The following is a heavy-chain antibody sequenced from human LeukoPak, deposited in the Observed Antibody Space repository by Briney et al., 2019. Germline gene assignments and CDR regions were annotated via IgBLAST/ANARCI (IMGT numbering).Heavy chain of an antibody. CDR2: INSNGNTT. J-gene: IGHJ4*02. V-gene: IGHV3-74*01. CDR3: ARGGGNSYAPVDY. CDR1: GSTFSTYW. Sequence: GGSLRLSCAASGSTFSTYWMHWARQVPGKGLVWVSRINSNGNTTPYADSVKGRFTISRDNAKNTLFLQMNSLRAEDTAVYYCARGGGNSYAPVDYWGQGTLVTVSS. D-gene: IGHD5-18*01.